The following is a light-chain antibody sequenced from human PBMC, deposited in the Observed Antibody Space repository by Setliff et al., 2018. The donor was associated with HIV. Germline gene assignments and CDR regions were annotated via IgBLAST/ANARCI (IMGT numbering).Light chain of an antibody. CDR2: YGT. J-gene: IGLJ2*01. CDR3: QVWDSSRDHPGVV. CDR1: NIETKS. V-gene: IGLV3-21*04. Sequence: SYELTQPPSVSVAPGKTARITCGGNNIETKSVHWYQQKPGQAPVLVISYGTDRPSGIPERFSGSNSGNPATLTISRVEAGDEAVYYCQVWDSSRDHPGVVFGGGTK.